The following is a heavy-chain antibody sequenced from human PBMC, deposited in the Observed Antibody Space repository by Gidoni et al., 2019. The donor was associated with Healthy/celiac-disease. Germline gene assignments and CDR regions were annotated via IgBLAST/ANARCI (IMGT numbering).Heavy chain of an antibody. Sequence: QVQLQESGPGLVKPSGTLSLTCAVSGGSISSSNWLSWVRQPPGKGLEWIGEIYHSGSTNYNPSLKSRVTISVDKSKNQFSLKLSSVTAADTAVYYCAGPPLSSPRKGDYYYYYYMDVWGKGTSVTVSS. CDR3: AGPPLSSPRKGDYYYYYYMDV. CDR1: GGSISSSNW. CDR2: IYHSGST. V-gene: IGHV4-4*02. J-gene: IGHJ6*03. D-gene: IGHD6-13*01.